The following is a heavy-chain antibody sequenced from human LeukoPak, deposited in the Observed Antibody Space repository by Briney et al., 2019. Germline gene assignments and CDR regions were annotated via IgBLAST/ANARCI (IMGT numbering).Heavy chain of an antibody. J-gene: IGHJ5*02. CDR1: RFTVNSKY. CDR2: ISRSSSYT. CDR3: ARDGGCSSTSCYVSWFDP. V-gene: IGHV3-11*06. Sequence: PGGSLRLSCAASRFTVNSKYMTWVRQAPGKGLEWVSYISRSSSYTNYADSVKGRFTISRDNAKNSLYLQMNSLRAEDTAVYYCARDGGCSSTSCYVSWFDPWGQGTLVTVSS. D-gene: IGHD2-2*01.